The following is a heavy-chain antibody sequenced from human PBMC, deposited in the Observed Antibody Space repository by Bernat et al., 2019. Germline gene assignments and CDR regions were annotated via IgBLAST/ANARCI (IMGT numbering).Heavy chain of an antibody. V-gene: IGHV4-39*01. Sequence: QLQLLESGPGLVKPSETLSLICSVSGGSISSNSDFWGWIRQPPGKGLEWIGNICYSRGTYYNPSLKSRVTISVDTSKNQFSLKLSSVTAADTAVYYCARLKYDILTGYTDWGQGTLVTVSS. D-gene: IGHD3-9*01. CDR3: ARLKYDILTGYTD. J-gene: IGHJ4*02. CDR1: GGSISSNSDF. CDR2: ICYSRGT.